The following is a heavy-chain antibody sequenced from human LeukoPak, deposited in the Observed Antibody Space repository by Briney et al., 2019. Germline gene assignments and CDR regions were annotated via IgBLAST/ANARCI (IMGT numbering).Heavy chain of an antibody. V-gene: IGHV4-59*01. J-gene: IGHJ6*02. Sequence: KPSETLSLTCSVSGGSISSDYWAWIRQPPGKGLDWIGYMFYTGSNNYNPSPKSRVTISLATSKKQFSLKLSSVTAADTAVCYCARVSVVYGMDVWGRGTTVTVSS. CDR1: GGSISSDY. CDR3: ARVSVVYGMDV. CDR2: MFYTGSN.